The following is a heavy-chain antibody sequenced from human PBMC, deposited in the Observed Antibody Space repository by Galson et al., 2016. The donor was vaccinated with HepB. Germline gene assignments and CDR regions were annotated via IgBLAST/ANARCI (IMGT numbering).Heavy chain of an antibody. CDR1: GVSIGSDIW. V-gene: IGHV4-4*02. CDR2: IYQTGST. CDR3: AAQKFGFRVTDS. D-gene: IGHD3-10*01. J-gene: IGHJ5*02. Sequence: SETLSLTCTVSGVSIGSDIWWSWVRQSPGKGLEWIGEIYQTGSTTYNPSFQRRVTISVDKSKNDFSLNLNSVIAADTAINYCAAQKFGFRVTDSWGQGTQVTVSP.